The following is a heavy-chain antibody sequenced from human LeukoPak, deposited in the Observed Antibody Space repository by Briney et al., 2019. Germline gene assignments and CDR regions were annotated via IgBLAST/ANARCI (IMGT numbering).Heavy chain of an antibody. CDR2: IYPGDSDT. V-gene: IGHV5-51*01. CDR1: GYSFTNYW. D-gene: IGHD3-10*01. CDR3: ARRNYCGSGTYLPFDY. Sequence: GESLKISCKGSGYSFTNYWIGWVRQMPGKGLEWMGIIYPGDSDTTYSPSFQGQVTISVDKSISTAYLQWSSLKASDTAMYYCARRNYCGSGTYLPFDYWGQGTLVTVSS. J-gene: IGHJ4*02.